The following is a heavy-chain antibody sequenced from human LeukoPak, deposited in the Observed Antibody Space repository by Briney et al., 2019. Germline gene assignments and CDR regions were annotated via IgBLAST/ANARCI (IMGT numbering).Heavy chain of an antibody. Sequence: SETLSLTCTVSGGSISSGGYYWSWIRQHPGKGLEWIGYIYYSGSTYYNPSLKSRVTISVDTSKNQFSLKLSSVTAADTAVYYCARWLQLREYFDYWGQGTLVTVSS. D-gene: IGHD5-24*01. CDR1: GGSISSGGYY. CDR2: IYYSGST. CDR3: ARWLQLREYFDY. J-gene: IGHJ4*02. V-gene: IGHV4-31*03.